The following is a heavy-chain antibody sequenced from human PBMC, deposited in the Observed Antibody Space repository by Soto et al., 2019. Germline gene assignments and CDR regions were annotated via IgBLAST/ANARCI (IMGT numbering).Heavy chain of an antibody. CDR1: GGSFSGYY. CDR2: INHSGST. CDR3: ATRNLPRRYYFDY. Sequence: SETLSLTCAVYGGSFSGYYWSWIRQPPGKGLEWIGEINHSGSTNYNPSLKSRVTISVDTSKNQFSLKLSSVTAADTAVYYCATRNLPRRYYFDYWGQGTLVTVSS. V-gene: IGHV4-34*01. J-gene: IGHJ4*02.